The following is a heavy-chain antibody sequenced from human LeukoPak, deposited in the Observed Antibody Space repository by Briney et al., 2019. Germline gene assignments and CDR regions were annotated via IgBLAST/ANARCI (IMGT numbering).Heavy chain of an antibody. CDR3: VKDTTTGELGSGGGMDV. D-gene: IGHD1-26*01. Sequence: GGPLRLSCVASGFIFRDYTMNWVRRAPGKGLEWVSTISSNGARTYYADSVKGRFTISRDNFKNMLYLQMNGVRAEDTAVYYCVKDTTTGELGSGGGMDVWGQGTTVTVSS. V-gene: IGHV3-23*01. CDR1: GFIFRDYT. CDR2: ISSNGART. J-gene: IGHJ6*02.